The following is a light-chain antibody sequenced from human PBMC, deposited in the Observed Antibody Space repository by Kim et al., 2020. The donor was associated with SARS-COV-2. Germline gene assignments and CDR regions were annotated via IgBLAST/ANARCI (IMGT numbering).Light chain of an antibody. V-gene: IGLV2-14*03. CDR2: DVD. CDR3: CSYTGSSPLWV. CDR1: SSDIGRYHY. J-gene: IGLJ3*02. Sequence: QSALTQPASVSGSPGQSITISCTGTSSDIGRYHYVSWYQQHPGKAPKLIVYDVDNRPSVISTRFSGSKSGNTASLTISGLQADDEADYYCCSYTGSSPLWVFGGGTQLTVL.